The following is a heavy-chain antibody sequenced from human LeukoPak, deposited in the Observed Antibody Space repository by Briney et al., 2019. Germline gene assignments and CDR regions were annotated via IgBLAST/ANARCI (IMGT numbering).Heavy chain of an antibody. Sequence: GRSLRLSCAASGFTFSRYGIHWVRQAPGKGLEWVAVISYDGYSQYYGESVKGRFAISRDNSKNTLYLQMNSLRTEDTAAYYCAKGSEELWFGEHDHWGQGTLVTVSS. CDR3: AKGSEELWFGEHDH. D-gene: IGHD3-10*01. V-gene: IGHV3-30*18. CDR1: GFTFSRYG. CDR2: ISYDGYSQ. J-gene: IGHJ5*02.